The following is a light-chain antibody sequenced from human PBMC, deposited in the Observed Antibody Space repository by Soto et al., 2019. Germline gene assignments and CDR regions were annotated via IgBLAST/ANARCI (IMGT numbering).Light chain of an antibody. Sequence: EIILTQSPGTLSLSPGERATLSCRASQSVRNNYLAWYQQKPGQAPRLLIFGASSRATGVPDRFSGSGSGTDFTLTISRLEPEDFAVYYCQQYGSSPLTFGQGTKVDIK. V-gene: IGKV3-20*01. CDR2: GAS. CDR3: QQYGSSPLT. CDR1: QSVRNNY. J-gene: IGKJ1*01.